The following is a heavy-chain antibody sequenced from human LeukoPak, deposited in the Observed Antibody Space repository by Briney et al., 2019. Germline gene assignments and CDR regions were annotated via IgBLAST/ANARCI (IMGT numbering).Heavy chain of an antibody. CDR1: GFTFSSYG. D-gene: IGHD4-11*01. Sequence: PGRSLRLSCAASGFTFSSYGMHWVRQAPGKGLEWVAVISYDGSNKYYADSVKGRFTISRDNSKNTLYLQMNSLRAEDTAVYYCARDIGLYSNYYDAFDIWGQGTMVTVSS. V-gene: IGHV3-30*03. J-gene: IGHJ3*02. CDR2: ISYDGSNK. CDR3: ARDIGLYSNYYDAFDI.